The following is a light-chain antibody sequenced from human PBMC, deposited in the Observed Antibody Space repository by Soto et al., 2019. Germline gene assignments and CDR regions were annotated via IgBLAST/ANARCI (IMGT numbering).Light chain of an antibody. J-gene: IGLJ2*01. CDR1: SSDIGAYNF. Sequence: QSALTQPASVSGSPGQSITISCTGTSSDIGAYNFVSWYQQHPGKAPKLMLYDVNIRPSGVSNRFSGSKSGNTASLTLSGLQAEDEADYYCTSWTTSTTMLFGGGTKLTVL. V-gene: IGLV2-14*03. CDR3: TSWTTSTTML. CDR2: DVN.